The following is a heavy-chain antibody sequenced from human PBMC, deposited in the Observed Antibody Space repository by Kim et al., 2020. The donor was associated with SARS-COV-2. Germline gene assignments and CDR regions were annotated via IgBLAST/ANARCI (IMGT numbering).Heavy chain of an antibody. CDR1: GFTFNTYW. V-gene: IGHV3-74*01. CDR3: ARVSRFRAGTYDYFYYAMDV. J-gene: IGHJ6*02. Sequence: GGSLRLSCAASGFTFNTYWMHWVRQAPGKGLVWVARMNSDGSSRGYVDSVKGRFTISRDNAKNTLYLQMNSLRVDDTAVYFCARVSRFRAGTYDYFYYAMDVWGQGTTVTVSS. CDR2: MNSDGSSR. D-gene: IGHD3-10*01.